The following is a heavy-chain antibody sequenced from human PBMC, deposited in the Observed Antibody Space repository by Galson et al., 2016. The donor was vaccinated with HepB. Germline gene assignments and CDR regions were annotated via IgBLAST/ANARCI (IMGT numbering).Heavy chain of an antibody. CDR1: GGSISSGAYY. CDR3: ARGLEIWRAVVPAASFDY. Sequence: TLSLTCTVSGGSISSGAYYWSWIRQHPGKGLEWIGYIYYSGSTYYNPSLKSRVTISVDTSKNQFSLKLSSVTAADTAVYYCARGLEIWRAVVPAASFDYWGQGTLVTVSS. V-gene: IGHV4-31*03. D-gene: IGHD2-2*01. J-gene: IGHJ4*02. CDR2: IYYSGST.